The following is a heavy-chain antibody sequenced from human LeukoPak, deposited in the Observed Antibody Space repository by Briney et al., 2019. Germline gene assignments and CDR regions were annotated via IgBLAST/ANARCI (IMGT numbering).Heavy chain of an antibody. CDR3: AREGMAGTPTNWFDP. J-gene: IGHJ5*02. D-gene: IGHD1-7*01. Sequence: SETLSLTCTVSGGSISSGSYYWSWIRQPAGKGLEWIGRIYTSGSTNYNPSLKSRVTMSVDTSKNQFSLKLSSVTAADTAVYYCAREGMAGTPTNWFDPWGQGTLVTVSS. V-gene: IGHV4-61*02. CDR1: GGSISSGSYY. CDR2: IYTSGST.